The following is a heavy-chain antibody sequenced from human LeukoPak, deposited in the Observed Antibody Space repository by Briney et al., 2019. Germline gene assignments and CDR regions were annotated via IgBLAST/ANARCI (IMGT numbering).Heavy chain of an antibody. J-gene: IGHJ4*02. CDR2: IYYSGST. Sequence: SRTLSLTCTVSGGSISSGGYYWSWIRQHPGKGLEWIGYIYYSGSTYYNPSLKSRVTISVDTSKNQFSLKLSSVTAADTAVYYCARRPRRPDNWNYDYRSGFDYWGQGTLVTVSS. D-gene: IGHD1-7*01. V-gene: IGHV4-31*03. CDR3: ARRPRRPDNWNYDYRSGFDY. CDR1: GGSISSGGYY.